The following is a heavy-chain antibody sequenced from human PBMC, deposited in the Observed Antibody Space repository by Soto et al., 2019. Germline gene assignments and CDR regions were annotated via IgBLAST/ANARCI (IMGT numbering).Heavy chain of an antibody. CDR3: AHSPSYCSGGSCSPEFDY. D-gene: IGHD2-15*01. CDR1: GFSLSTSGVG. J-gene: IGHJ4*02. CDR2: IYWDDDK. Sequence: QITLKESGPTLVKPTQTLTLTCTFSGFSLSTSGVGVGWIRQPPGKALEWLALIYWDDDKRYSPSLKSRLTIPKDTSKNQVVLTMTNMDPVDTATYYCAHSPSYCSGGSCSPEFDYWGQGTLVTVSS. V-gene: IGHV2-5*02.